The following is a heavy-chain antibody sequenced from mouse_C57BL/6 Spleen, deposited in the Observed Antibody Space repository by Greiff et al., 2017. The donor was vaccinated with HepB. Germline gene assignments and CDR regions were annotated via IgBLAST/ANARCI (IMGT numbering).Heavy chain of an antibody. CDR1: GYTFTSYW. V-gene: IGHV1-64*01. J-gene: IGHJ1*03. CDR3: AREGVGRYFDV. Sequence: VKLQQPGAELVKPGASVKLSCKASGYTFTSYWMHWVKQRPGQGLEWIGMIHPNSGSTNYNEKFKSKATLTVDKSSSTAYMQLSSLTSEDSAVYYCAREGVGRYFDVWGTGTTVTVSS. D-gene: IGHD1-1*01. CDR2: IHPNSGST.